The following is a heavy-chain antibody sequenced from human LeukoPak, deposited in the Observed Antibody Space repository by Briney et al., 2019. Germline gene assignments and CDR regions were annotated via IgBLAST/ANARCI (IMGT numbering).Heavy chain of an antibody. CDR2: IYYSGST. Sequence: SETLSLTCTVSGGSISSYYWSWIRQPPGKGLEWIGYIYYSGSTNYNPSLKSRVTISVDTSKNQFSLKLSSVTAADTAVYYCASGTPPEYYDFWSGYGDVWGKGTTATVSS. CDR3: ASGTPPEYYDFWSGYGDV. D-gene: IGHD3-3*01. V-gene: IGHV4-59*01. CDR1: GGSISSYY. J-gene: IGHJ6*04.